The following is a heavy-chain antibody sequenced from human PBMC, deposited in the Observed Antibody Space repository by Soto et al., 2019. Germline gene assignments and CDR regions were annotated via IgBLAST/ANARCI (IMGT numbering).Heavy chain of an antibody. CDR1: GGTISNYY. J-gene: IGHJ4*02. CDR2: IFSSGST. Sequence: PSGTTYLGSTVSGGTISNYYGSWIRQPPGKGLQWIGYIFSSGSTNYNPSLKSRVTISVDTSKNQFSLNLSSVTAADTAVYDCARQRRDFDYWGQGSLVTVSS. V-gene: IGHV4-59*08. CDR3: ARQRRDFDY.